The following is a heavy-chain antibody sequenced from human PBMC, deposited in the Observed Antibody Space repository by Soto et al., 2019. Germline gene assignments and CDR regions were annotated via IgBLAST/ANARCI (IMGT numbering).Heavy chain of an antibody. D-gene: IGHD2-15*01. CDR3: ARCWVQYRSRALRTRFAP. Sequence: SVKVSCKASGYTFTSYDINWVRQAPGQGLEWMGGFLPIFGTANYAQKFQGRVTITADESTSTAYMELSSLRSEDTAIYYCARCWVQYRSRALRTRFAPWAQGPLVTVS. CDR1: GYTFTSYD. J-gene: IGHJ5*02. CDR2: FLPIFGTA. V-gene: IGHV1-69*13.